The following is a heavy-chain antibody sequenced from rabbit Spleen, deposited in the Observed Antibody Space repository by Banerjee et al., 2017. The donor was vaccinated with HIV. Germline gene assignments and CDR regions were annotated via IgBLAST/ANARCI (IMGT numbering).Heavy chain of an antibody. D-gene: IGHD1-1*01. CDR1: GFTISNFW. V-gene: IGHV1S7*01. J-gene: IGHJ4*01. CDR3: AREDVGGSVSL. Sequence: QLEESGGRLVQPGGPLTLSCKAYGFTISNFWMNWVRQAPGKGLEWIGIIYPITETTYYANWVNGRFTISSDNAQNTVDLQMNSLTAADTATYFCAREDVGGSVSLWGPGTLVTVS. CDR2: IYPITETT.